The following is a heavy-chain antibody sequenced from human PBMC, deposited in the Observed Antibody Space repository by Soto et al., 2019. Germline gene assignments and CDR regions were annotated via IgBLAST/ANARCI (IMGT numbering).Heavy chain of an antibody. J-gene: IGHJ4*02. CDR1: GGTFSSYA. CDR3: ARGGIAACRNEPFGH. V-gene: IGHV1-69*14. CDR2: IIPIFGTA. Sequence: QVQLVQSGAEVKKPGSSVKVSCKASGGTFSSYAISWVRQAPGQGLEWMGGIIPIFGTANYAQKFQGRVTIRADTATRTAYLERSSLGSEDTDLYYCARGGIAACRNEPFGHGGPGALVTVSS. D-gene: IGHD6-13*01.